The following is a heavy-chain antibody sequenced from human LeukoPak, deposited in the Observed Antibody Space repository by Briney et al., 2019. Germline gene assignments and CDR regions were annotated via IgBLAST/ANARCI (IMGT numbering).Heavy chain of an antibody. CDR1: GFTFSITY. CDR2: IKSKADGMTT. Sequence: GGSLRLSCAASGFTFSITYMAWVRQAPGKGLEWVGRIKSKADGMTTDYAAPVKGRFTFSRDDSANTLYLHMNSLTTDDTAVYYCATEISVTTFLDSWGQGTLVTVSS. V-gene: IGHV3-15*01. CDR3: ATEISVTTFLDS. D-gene: IGHD4-17*01. J-gene: IGHJ4*02.